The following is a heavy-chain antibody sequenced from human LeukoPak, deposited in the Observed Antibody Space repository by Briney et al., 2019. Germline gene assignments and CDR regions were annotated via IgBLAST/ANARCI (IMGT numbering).Heavy chain of an antibody. J-gene: IGHJ4*02. D-gene: IGHD6-13*01. CDR3: ARLGSSSSDY. CDR1: GGSISSYY. CDR2: IYYSGST. Sequence: SETLSLTCTVSGGSISSYYWTWMRQPPGKGLEWIGYIYYSGSTNYNSSLRSRVTISVDTSKNQFSLNPSSVTAADTAVYYCARLGSSSSDYWGQGTPVTVSS. V-gene: IGHV4-59*08.